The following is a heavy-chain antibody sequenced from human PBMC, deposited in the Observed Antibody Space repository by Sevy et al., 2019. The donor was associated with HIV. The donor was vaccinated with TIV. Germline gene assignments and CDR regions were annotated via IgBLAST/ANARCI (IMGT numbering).Heavy chain of an antibody. Sequence: GESLKISCKGFGNNFNSYWIGWVRQMPGKGLELMGFLYPSDSDTRYSPPFQGQVTISADKSISTAYLQWSSLKASDTAIYYCARSGYSGYAFDYWGQGTLVTVSS. CDR2: LYPSDSDT. D-gene: IGHD5-12*01. V-gene: IGHV5-51*01. J-gene: IGHJ4*02. CDR3: ARSGYSGYAFDY. CDR1: GNNFNSYW.